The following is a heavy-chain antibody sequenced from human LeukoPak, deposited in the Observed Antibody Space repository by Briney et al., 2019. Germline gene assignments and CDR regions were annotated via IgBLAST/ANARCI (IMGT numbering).Heavy chain of an antibody. D-gene: IGHD3-10*01. CDR2: IYYSGST. CDR3: ARAYYGSGTPIVYYYYGMDV. CDR1: GGSISSSSYY. J-gene: IGHJ6*02. V-gene: IGHV4-39*07. Sequence: SETLSLTCTVSGGSISSSSYYWGWIRQPPGKGLEWIGSIYYSGSTYYNPSLKSRITISLDTSKNQFSLKLSSVTAADTAVYYCARAYYGSGTPIVYYYYGMDVWGQGTTVTVSS.